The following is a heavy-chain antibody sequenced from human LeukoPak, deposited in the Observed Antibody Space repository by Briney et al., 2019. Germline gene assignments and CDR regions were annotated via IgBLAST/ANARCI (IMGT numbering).Heavy chain of an antibody. CDR3: AKVSGRYSGYDSSDYYYYYMDV. D-gene: IGHD5-12*01. CDR1: GFTFSSYS. V-gene: IGHV3-48*01. Sequence: PGGSLRLSCAASGFTFSSYSMNWVRQAPGKGLEWVSYISSSSSTIYYADSVKGRFTISRDNSKNTLYLQMNSLRAEDTAVYYCAKVSGRYSGYDSSDYYYYYMDVWGKGTTVTVSS. CDR2: ISSSSSTI. J-gene: IGHJ6*03.